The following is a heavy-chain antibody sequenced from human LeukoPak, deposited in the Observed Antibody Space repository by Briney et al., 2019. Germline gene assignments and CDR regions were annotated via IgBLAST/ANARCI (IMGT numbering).Heavy chain of an antibody. Sequence: GGSLRLSCAASGFTFSSYAMGWIRQAPGKGLEWVSYISSSGSTIYYADSVKGRFTISRDNAKNSLYLQMNSLRAEDTAVYYCARGEGSSPESHLDYWGQGTLVTVSS. CDR3: ARGEGSSPESHLDY. V-gene: IGHV3-11*01. D-gene: IGHD6-6*01. J-gene: IGHJ4*02. CDR1: GFTFSSYA. CDR2: ISSSGSTI.